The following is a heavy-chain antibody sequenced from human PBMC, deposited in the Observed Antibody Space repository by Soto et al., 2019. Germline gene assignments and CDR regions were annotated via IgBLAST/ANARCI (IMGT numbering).Heavy chain of an antibody. D-gene: IGHD6-13*01. CDR1: GYTFTSYY. Sequence: ASVKVSCKASGYTFTSYYMHWVRQAPGQGLEWMGWINPNSGGTNYAQKFQGRVTMTRDTSISTAYMELSRLRSDDTAVYYCAREGSGGVAAAGTYYYGMDVWGQGTTVTVSS. CDR3: AREGSGGVAAAGTYYYGMDV. J-gene: IGHJ6*02. V-gene: IGHV1-2*02. CDR2: INPNSGGT.